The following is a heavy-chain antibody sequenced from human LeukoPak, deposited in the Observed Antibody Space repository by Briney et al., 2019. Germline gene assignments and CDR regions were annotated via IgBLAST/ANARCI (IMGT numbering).Heavy chain of an antibody. CDR2: IKQDGSKK. V-gene: IGHV3-7*03. CDR1: GFPFSSYW. D-gene: IGHD5-24*01. Sequence: GGSLRLSCVASGFPFSSYWMTWVRQAPGKGLEWVANIKQDGSKKSYVDSVKGRFTISRDNAKNSLYLQMNSLRVEDTAVYYCAKEGRSLQTYWGQGTLVTVSS. CDR3: AKEGRSLQTY. J-gene: IGHJ4*02.